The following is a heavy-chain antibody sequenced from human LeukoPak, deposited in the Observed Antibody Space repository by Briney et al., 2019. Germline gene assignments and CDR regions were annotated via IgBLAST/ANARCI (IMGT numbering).Heavy chain of an antibody. J-gene: IGHJ4*02. CDR1: GFTFSTNA. CDR3: AKDLYYWGCDF. CDR2: ILGSGSST. D-gene: IGHD7-27*01. V-gene: IGHV3-23*01. Sequence: GGSLRLSCAASGFTFSTNAMSWVRQAPGKGLEWVSGILGSGSSTYYADSVKGRFTISRDTSKNTLCLQMNSLRAEDTALYYCAKDLYYWGCDFWGQGTLVTVSS.